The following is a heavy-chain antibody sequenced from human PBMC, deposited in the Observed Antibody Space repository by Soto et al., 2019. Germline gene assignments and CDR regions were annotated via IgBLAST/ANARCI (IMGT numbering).Heavy chain of an antibody. CDR2: IIPLLDIT. Sequence: QVQLVQSGAEVKKPGSSVKVSCKASGGAFTNDIITWVRQAPGQGLEWMGRIIPLLDITNYAQKFQGRVTITADTSTSTAYMELNSLISEDPAVYYCARDSPIGSTFSGYDAIDYWGQGTLVTVSS. V-gene: IGHV1-69*08. J-gene: IGHJ4*02. D-gene: IGHD5-12*01. CDR3: ARDSPIGSTFSGYDAIDY. CDR1: GGAFTNDI.